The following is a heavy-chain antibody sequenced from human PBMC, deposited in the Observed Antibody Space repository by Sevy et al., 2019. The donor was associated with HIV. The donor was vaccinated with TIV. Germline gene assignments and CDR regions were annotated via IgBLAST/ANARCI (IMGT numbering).Heavy chain of an antibody. CDR3: ARSYDFWSGRPYYFDY. CDR2: ISSSSSTI. D-gene: IGHD3-3*01. J-gene: IGHJ4*02. Sequence: GGSLRLSCAASGFTFSSYSMNWVRQAPGKGLEWVSYISSSSSTIYHADSVKGRFTISRDNAKNSLYLQMNSLRAEDTAVYYCARSYDFWSGRPYYFDYWGQGTLVTVSS. V-gene: IGHV3-48*01. CDR1: GFTFSSYS.